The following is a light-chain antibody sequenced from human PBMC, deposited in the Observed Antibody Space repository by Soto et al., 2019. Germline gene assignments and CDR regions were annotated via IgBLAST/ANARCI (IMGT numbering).Light chain of an antibody. Sequence: QLVLTQPPSASRTPGQRVSISCSGSSSNIGSNYVYWYQQLPGTAPKLLTHRDDQRPSGVPDRFSGSKSGTSASLAISGLRSEDEAVYYCATWDDSLSGPVFGGGTKLTVL. CDR1: SSNIGSNY. CDR2: RDD. J-gene: IGLJ3*02. CDR3: ATWDDSLSGPV. V-gene: IGLV1-47*01.